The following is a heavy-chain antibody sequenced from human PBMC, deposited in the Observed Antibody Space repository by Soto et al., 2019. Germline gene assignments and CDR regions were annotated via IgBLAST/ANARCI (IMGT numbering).Heavy chain of an antibody. Sequence: PGGSLRLSCAASGFTFSSYAMTWVRQAPGEGLEWVSSISGSGISTYYADSVKGRFTISRDNSKNTLYLQMNSLRAEDAAVYYCAKSAGSNAYYPNDYWGQGTLVTVSS. CDR1: GFTFSSYA. J-gene: IGHJ4*02. CDR2: ISGSGIST. V-gene: IGHV3-23*01. CDR3: AKSAGSNAYYPNDY. D-gene: IGHD3-16*01.